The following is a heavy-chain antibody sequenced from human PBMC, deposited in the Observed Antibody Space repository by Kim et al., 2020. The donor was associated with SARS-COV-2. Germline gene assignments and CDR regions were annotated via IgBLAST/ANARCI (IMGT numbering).Heavy chain of an antibody. CDR2: INHSGSI. CDR3: ARGRAGVVPAPVLVLGPYYHYFALHV. J-gene: IGHJ6*02. Sequence: SETLSLTCAVYGGSFSDYNWSWIRQPPGKGLERIGEINHSGSIGHSSSLKSRVTISIDMSKSQFSLRLKSLPAADAAADYCARGRAGVVPAPVLVLGPYYHYFALHVWGQGTAVAVSS. CDR1: GGSFSDYN. V-gene: IGHV4-34*01. D-gene: IGHD3-3*01.